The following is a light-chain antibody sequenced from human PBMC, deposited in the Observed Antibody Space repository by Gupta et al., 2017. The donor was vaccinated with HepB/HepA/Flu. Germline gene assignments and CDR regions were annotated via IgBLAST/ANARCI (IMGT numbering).Light chain of an antibody. V-gene: IGLV4-69*02. J-gene: IGLJ2*01. CDR2: VNRDGSH. CDR1: SGHSSYA. CDR3: QNWGTGIHLGI. Sequence: QLVLTQSPSASASLGASVKLTCTLSSGHSSYAIAWHQQHPEKGPRFLMKVNRDGSHNKGDGTPDRFSGCSSGTERSRIISSLQSEDEADDYCQNWGTGIHLGIFGGGTNVTVL.